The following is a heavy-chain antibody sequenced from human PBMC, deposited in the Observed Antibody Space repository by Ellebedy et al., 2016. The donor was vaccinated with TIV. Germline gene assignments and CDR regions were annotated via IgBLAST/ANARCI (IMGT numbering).Heavy chain of an antibody. Sequence: AASVKVSCKASGGTFSSYAISWVRQAPGQGLEWMGIINPSGGSTSYAQKFQGRVTMTRNTSISTAYMELSSLRSEDTAVYYCATVAGYSNYEFDYWGQGTLVTVSS. J-gene: IGHJ4*02. V-gene: IGHV1-46*01. D-gene: IGHD4-11*01. CDR2: INPSGGST. CDR1: GGTFSSYA. CDR3: ATVAGYSNYEFDY.